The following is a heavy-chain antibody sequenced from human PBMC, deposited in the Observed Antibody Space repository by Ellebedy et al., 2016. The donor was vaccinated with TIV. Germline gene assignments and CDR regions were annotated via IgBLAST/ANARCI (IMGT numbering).Heavy chain of an antibody. Sequence: GESLKISCKGSGYSFSNYWIGWVRQMPGKGLEWMGIIYPGDSDTRYSPSFQGQVTISADKSISTAYLQWSSLKASDTAMYYCARLPMVRGVIGDYWGQGTLVTVSS. CDR1: GYSFSNYW. D-gene: IGHD3-10*01. V-gene: IGHV5-51*01. CDR3: ARLPMVRGVIGDY. CDR2: IYPGDSDT. J-gene: IGHJ4*02.